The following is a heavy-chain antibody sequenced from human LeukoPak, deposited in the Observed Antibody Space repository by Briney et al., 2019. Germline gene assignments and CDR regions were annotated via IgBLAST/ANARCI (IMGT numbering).Heavy chain of an antibody. V-gene: IGHV4-61*01. CDR2: IYYSGST. Sequence: SETLSLTCTVSGGSVSRASYYWTWIRQPPGKGLEWIGYIYYSGSTNYNPSLKSRVTISVDTSKNQFSLKLSSVTAADTAVYYCARAKWIKYYGSSGYYRPVPPYYFDYWGPGTLVTVSS. CDR3: ARAKWIKYYGSSGYYRPVPPYYFDY. J-gene: IGHJ4*02. CDR1: GGSVSRASYY. D-gene: IGHD3-22*01.